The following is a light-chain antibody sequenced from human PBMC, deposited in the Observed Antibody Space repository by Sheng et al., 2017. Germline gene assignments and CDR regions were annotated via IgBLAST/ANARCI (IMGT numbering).Light chain of an antibody. J-gene: IGKJ4*01. CDR1: QSVLQSSNNKNY. CDR3: QQYFSAPLT. Sequence: VMTQSPDSLAVSLGERATINCKSSQSVLQSSNNKNYLTWYQKKPGQPPKLLFYWASTRESGVPDRFSASGSGTDFTLTISSLQAEDVAVYYCQQYFSAPLTFGGGTKVEIK. V-gene: IGKV4-1*01. CDR2: WAS.